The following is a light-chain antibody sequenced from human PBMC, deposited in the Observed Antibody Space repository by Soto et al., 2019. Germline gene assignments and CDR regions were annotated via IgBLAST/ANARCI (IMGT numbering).Light chain of an antibody. CDR3: QQYYTTPLT. J-gene: IGKJ4*01. CDR1: LSVFYSSNNKNY. CDR2: WAS. V-gene: IGKV4-1*01. Sequence: DIVMTQSADSLAVSLGERAPINCKLSLSVFYSSNNKNYLSWYQQKPGQPPKLLIYWASTRKSGVPDRFSGSGSGTDFTLTVSSLQAEDVAVYYCQQYYTTPLTFGGGTKVDIK.